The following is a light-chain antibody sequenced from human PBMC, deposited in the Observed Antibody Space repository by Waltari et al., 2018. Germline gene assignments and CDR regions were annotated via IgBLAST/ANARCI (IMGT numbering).Light chain of an antibody. J-gene: IGKJ2*02. Sequence: VMSQSRATLSVSLGDRAKLPCRASQSVSSNLSSYQQKPRLAPRLLIYGAATRATGIPASFIGSGAGTKFTLTTSSRQSEDFSVEYCQQYNNWPPCTFGQGTKLEIK. CDR2: GAA. CDR1: QSVSSN. CDR3: QQYNNWPPCT. V-gene: IGKV3D-15*01.